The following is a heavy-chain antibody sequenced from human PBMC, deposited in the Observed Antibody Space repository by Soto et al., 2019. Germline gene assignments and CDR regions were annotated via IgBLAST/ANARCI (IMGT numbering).Heavy chain of an antibody. J-gene: IGHJ4*02. Sequence: SETLSLTCTVSGGSISSSSYYWGWIRQPPGQGLEWIGSIYYSGSTYYNPSLKSRVTISVDTSKNQFSLKLSSVTAADTAVYYCAKYSSGLIYYFDYWGQGTLVTVSS. D-gene: IGHD6-19*01. CDR2: IYYSGST. CDR1: GGSISSSSYY. CDR3: AKYSSGLIYYFDY. V-gene: IGHV4-39*01.